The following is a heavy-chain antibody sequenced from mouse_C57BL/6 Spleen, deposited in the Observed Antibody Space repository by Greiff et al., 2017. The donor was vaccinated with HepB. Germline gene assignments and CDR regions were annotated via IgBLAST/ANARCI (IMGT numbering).Heavy chain of an antibody. CDR1: GYTFTSYW. Sequence: QVQLKQPGAELVMPGASVKLSCKASGYTFTSYWMHWVKQRPGQGLEWIGEIDPSDSYTNYNQKFKGKSTLTVDKSSSTAYMQLSSLTSEDSAVYYCARRKGSSSYYAMDYWGQGTSVTVSS. CDR3: ARRKGSSSYYAMDY. CDR2: IDPSDSYT. V-gene: IGHV1-69*01. J-gene: IGHJ4*01. D-gene: IGHD1-1*01.